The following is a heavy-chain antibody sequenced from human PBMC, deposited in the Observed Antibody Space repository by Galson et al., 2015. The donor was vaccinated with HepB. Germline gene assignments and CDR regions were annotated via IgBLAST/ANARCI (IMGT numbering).Heavy chain of an antibody. J-gene: IGHJ4*02. CDR2: IDGSGDNT. Sequence: SLRLSCAASGFTFSSYVMGWVRQAPGKGLEWVSVIDGSGDNTYYADSVKGRFTVSRGNSKNTLYVQMNSLRAEDTAIYYCAKRSTTFGVIEDWGQGTLVTVSS. CDR3: AKRSTTFGVIED. CDR1: GFTFSSYV. D-gene: IGHD3-3*01. V-gene: IGHV3-23*01.